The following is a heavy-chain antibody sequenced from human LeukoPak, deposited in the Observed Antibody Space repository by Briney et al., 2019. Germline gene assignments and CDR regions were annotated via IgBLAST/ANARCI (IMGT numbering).Heavy chain of an antibody. Sequence: PGGSLRLSCAASGFTFDDYAMHWVRQAPGKGLEWVSGISWNSGTIGYADSVNGRFTISRDNAKNSLYLQVNSVKAEDMALYYCAKDGGRSGWYLFDYWGQGTLVTVSS. J-gene: IGHJ4*02. V-gene: IGHV3-9*03. CDR1: GFTFDDYA. D-gene: IGHD6-19*01. CDR3: AKDGGRSGWYLFDY. CDR2: ISWNSGTI.